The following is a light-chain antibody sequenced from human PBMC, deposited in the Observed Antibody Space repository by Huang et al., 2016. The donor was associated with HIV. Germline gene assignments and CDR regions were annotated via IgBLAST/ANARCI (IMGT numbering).Light chain of an antibody. Sequence: DIQLTQSPSSLSASVGDGITITCRASENICYSLSWFQQRPGNAPKALIYAASRLHAGVPSKFSGTGSGTNFTLSINGLGPEDFATYYCQQSMILPRTYGGGTKVDI. J-gene: IGKJ4*01. CDR1: ENICYS. CDR3: QQSMILPRT. CDR2: AAS. V-gene: IGKV1-39*01.